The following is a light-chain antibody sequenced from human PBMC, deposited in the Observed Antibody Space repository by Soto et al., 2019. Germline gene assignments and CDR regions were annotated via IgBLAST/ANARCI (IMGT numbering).Light chain of an antibody. CDR2: GAS. CDR3: QQYGNSPT. J-gene: IGKJ2*01. V-gene: IGKV3-20*01. CDR1: QSVSSRY. Sequence: IVLTQSPGTLSLSPGARATLSCRASQSVSSRYLAWYQQKPGQAPRLLMYGASTRAAAIPDRFSGGGSGTDFTLTISRLEPEDFAVYYCQQYGNSPTFGQGTKLEIK.